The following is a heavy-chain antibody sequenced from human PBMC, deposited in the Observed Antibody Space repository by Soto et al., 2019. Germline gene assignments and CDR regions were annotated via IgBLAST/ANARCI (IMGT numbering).Heavy chain of an antibody. CDR1: GFTFSSYG. CDR3: AKKVLLASGYEDWFDP. V-gene: IGHV3-30*18. D-gene: IGHD5-12*01. J-gene: IGHJ5*02. CDR2: ISYDGSNK. Sequence: QVQLVESGGGVVQPGRSLRLSCAASGFTFSSYGMHWVRQAPGKGLEWVAVISYDGSNKYYADSVKGRFTISRDNSKNTLYLQMNSLRAEDTAVYYCAKKVLLASGYEDWFDPWGQGTLVTVS.